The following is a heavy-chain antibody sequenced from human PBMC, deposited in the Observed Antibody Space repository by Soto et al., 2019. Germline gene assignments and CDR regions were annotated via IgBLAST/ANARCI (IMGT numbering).Heavy chain of an antibody. J-gene: IGHJ5*02. CDR2: IIPFFNTP. CDR1: GGTFSSDT. D-gene: IGHD6-25*01. V-gene: IGHV1-69*12. Sequence: QVQLVQSGAEVKKPGSSVKVSCKVSGGTFSSDTVSWLRQAPGQGLEWMGGIIPFFNTPNYAQKFQDRLKIFADESKTTTSMELSSLTSEDTAVYYCERGPVVPATIKFDPWGQGTLVTVSS. CDR3: ERGPVVPATIKFDP.